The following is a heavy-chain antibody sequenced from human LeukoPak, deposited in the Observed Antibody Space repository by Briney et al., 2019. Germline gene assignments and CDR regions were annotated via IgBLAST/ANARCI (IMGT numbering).Heavy chain of an antibody. Sequence: GGSLRLSCAASGFTFSSYCMHWVRQAPGKGLVWVSHISPDGSSAIYADSVNGRFTISRDNAKNTLYRQMNSLTADDTAVYYCARVSVFPRCHFDYWGQGTLVSVSS. D-gene: IGHD5/OR15-5a*01. J-gene: IGHJ4*02. CDR3: ARVSVFPRCHFDY. V-gene: IGHV3-74*01. CDR1: GFTFSSYC. CDR2: ISPDGSSA.